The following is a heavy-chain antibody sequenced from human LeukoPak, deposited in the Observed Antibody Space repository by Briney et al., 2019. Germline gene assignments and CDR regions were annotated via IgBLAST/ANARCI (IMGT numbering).Heavy chain of an antibody. CDR3: ARSIILVRGIIYFFYYYMAV. D-gene: IGHD3-10*01. V-gene: IGHV4-59*01. CDR2: ISYSGST. Sequence: SETLSLTCTVSGDSISSYHWTWIRQSPGKGLEWIGNISYSGSTNSNPSLKSRVTMSVDTSKNQFSLKLNSVSAADTAVYYCARSIILVRGIIYFFYYYMAVWGKGTTVTVSS. CDR1: GDSISSYH. J-gene: IGHJ6*03.